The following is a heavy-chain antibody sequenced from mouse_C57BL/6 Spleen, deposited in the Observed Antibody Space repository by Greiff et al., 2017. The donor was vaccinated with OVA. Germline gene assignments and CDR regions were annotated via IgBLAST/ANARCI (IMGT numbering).Heavy chain of an antibody. CDR2: IRNKANGYTT. J-gene: IGHJ4*01. CDR3: ARYIRSYGYDAAMDY. CDR1: GFTFTDYY. D-gene: IGHD2-2*01. Sequence: EVMLVESGGGLVQPGGSLSLSCAASGFTFTDYYMSWVRQPPGKALEWLGFIRNKANGYTTEYSASVKGRFTISRDNSQSILYLQMNALRAEDSATYYCARYIRSYGYDAAMDYWGQGTSVTVSS. V-gene: IGHV7-3*01.